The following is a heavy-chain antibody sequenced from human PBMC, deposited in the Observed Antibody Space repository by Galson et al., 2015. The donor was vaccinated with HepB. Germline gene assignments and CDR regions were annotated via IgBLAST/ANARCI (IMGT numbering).Heavy chain of an antibody. V-gene: IGHV3-21*04. CDR3: ARDERGAYCGGDCYSYWYFDL. D-gene: IGHD2-21*02. CDR2: ISSSSSYI. CDR1: GFTFSSYS. J-gene: IGHJ2*01. Sequence: SLRLSCAASGFTFSSYSMNWVRQAPGKGLEWVSSISSSSSYIYYADSVKGRFTISRDNAKNSLYLQMNSLRAEDTAVYYCARDERGAYCGGDCYSYWYFDLWGRGTLVTVSS.